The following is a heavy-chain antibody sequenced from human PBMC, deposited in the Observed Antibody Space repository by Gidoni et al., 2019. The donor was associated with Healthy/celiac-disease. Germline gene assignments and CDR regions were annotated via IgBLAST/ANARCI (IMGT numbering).Heavy chain of an antibody. CDR2: IWYDGSNK. V-gene: IGHV3-33*01. Sequence: HVQLVESGGGVVQPGRSLRLSCAASGFPFSSYGMLWVRQAPGKGLEWVAVIWYDGSNKYDADSVKGRFTISRDNSKNTLYLQMNSLRAEDTAVYYCARDKVWELRYYMDVWGKGTTVTVSS. CDR3: ARDKVWELRYYMDV. D-gene: IGHD1-26*01. J-gene: IGHJ6*03. CDR1: GFPFSSYG.